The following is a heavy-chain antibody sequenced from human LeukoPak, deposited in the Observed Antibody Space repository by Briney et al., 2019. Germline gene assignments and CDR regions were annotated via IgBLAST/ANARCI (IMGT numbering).Heavy chain of an antibody. CDR1: GYTLTELS. CDR2: FDPEDGET. J-gene: IGHJ3*02. Sequence: ASVKISCKVSGYTLTELSMHWVRQAPGKGLEWMGGFDPEDGETIYAQKFQGRVTMTEDTSTDTAYMELSSLRSEDTAVYYCATSGSYPGYAFDIWGQGTMVTVSS. D-gene: IGHD1-26*01. V-gene: IGHV1-24*01. CDR3: ATSGSYPGYAFDI.